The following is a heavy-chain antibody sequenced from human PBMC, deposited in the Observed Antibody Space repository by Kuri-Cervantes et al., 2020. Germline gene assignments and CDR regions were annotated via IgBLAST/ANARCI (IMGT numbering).Heavy chain of an antibody. J-gene: IGHJ6*03. D-gene: IGHD3-3*01. CDR2: ISSSGSTI. Sequence: GGSLRLSCAASGFTFSSYSMNWVRQAPGKGLEWVSYISSSGSTIYYADSVKGRFTISRDSAKNSLYLQMNSLRAEDTAVYYCARRESGYDFWSGYTNYYYYMDVWGKGTTVTVSS. V-gene: IGHV3-48*04. CDR3: ARRESGYDFWSGYTNYYYYMDV. CDR1: GFTFSSYS.